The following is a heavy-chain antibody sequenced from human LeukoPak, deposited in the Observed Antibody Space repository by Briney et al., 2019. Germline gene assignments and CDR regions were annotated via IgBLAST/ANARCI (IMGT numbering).Heavy chain of an antibody. V-gene: IGHV4-61*02. CDR1: GGSISSGSYY. Sequence: PSETLSLTCTVSGGSISSGSYYWSWIRQPAGKGLEWIGRIYTSGSTNYNPSLKSRVTISVDTSKNQFSLKLSTVTAAYTAVYYGARGVASSWYDRDAFDIWGQGTIVTVSS. D-gene: IGHD6-13*01. CDR2: IYTSGST. CDR3: ARGVASSWYDRDAFDI. J-gene: IGHJ3*02.